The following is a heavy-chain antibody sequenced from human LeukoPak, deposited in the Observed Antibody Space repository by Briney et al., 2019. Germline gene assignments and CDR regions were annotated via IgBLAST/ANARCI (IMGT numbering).Heavy chain of an antibody. CDR2: ISAYNGNT. Sequence: GASVKVSCKASGYTFTSYGISWVRQAPGQGLEWMGWISAYNGNTNYAQKFQGRVTITADESTSTAYMELSSLRSEDTAVYYCASPRDYDILTGYFNWFDPWGQGTLVTVSS. CDR1: GYTFTSYG. V-gene: IGHV1-18*01. J-gene: IGHJ5*02. D-gene: IGHD3-9*01. CDR3: ASPRDYDILTGYFNWFDP.